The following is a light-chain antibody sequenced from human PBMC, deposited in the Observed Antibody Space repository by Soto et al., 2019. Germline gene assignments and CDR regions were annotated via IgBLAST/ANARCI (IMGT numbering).Light chain of an antibody. J-gene: IGLJ1*01. CDR1: SSDVGHYNY. CDR3: CSYAGTYTFV. CDR2: DVS. Sequence: QSALTQPRSVSGSPGQSVTISCAGTSSDVGHYNYVSRYQQHPGKAPKLIIYDVSQRPSGVPDRFSGSKSGNTASLTISGLQAEDEADYYCCSYAGTYTFVFVTGTKVTVL. V-gene: IGLV2-11*01.